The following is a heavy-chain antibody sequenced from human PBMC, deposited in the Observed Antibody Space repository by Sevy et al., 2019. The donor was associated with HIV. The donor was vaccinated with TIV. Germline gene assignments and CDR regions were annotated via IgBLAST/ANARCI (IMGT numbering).Heavy chain of an antibody. V-gene: IGHV3-15*01. CDR2: IKSKTDGGTT. Sequence: GGSLRLSCAASGFTFSNAWMSWVRQAPGKGLEWVGRIKSKTDGGTTDYVAPVKGRFTISRDDSKNTLFLQMNSLKTEDTAVYYCSTDPIIVLLVTDGMDLWGQGTTVTVSS. J-gene: IGHJ6*01. CDR3: STDPIIVLLVTDGMDL. CDR1: GFTFSNAW. D-gene: IGHD2-8*02.